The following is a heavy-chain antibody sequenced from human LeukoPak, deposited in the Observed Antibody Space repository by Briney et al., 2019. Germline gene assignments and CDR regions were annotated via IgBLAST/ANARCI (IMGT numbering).Heavy chain of an antibody. CDR3: TRDQMNY. V-gene: IGHV3-53*01. CDR1: EFTFSRNY. J-gene: IGHJ4*02. D-gene: IGHD5-24*01. CDR2: IFSNGDT. Sequence: GESLKISFTASEFTFSRNYMLWVRQAPGKGLEWVSLIFSNGDTHYADSVKGRFTISRDTSKNTVSLQMNSLRVEDTAMYYCTRDQMNYWGQGTLVTVSS.